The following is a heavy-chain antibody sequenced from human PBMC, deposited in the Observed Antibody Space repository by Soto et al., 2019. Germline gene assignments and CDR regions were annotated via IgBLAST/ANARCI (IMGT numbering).Heavy chain of an antibody. D-gene: IGHD6-13*01. CDR1: GGSISSSSYY. J-gene: IGHJ4*02. CDR2: IYYSGST. V-gene: IGHV4-39*02. Sequence: SETLSLTCTVSGGSISSSSYYWGWIRQPPGKGLEWIGSIYYSGSTYYNPSLKSRVTISVDTSKNQFSLKLSSVTAADTAVYYCARDPSAAAGKAAFDYWGQGTLVTVSS. CDR3: ARDPSAAAGKAAFDY.